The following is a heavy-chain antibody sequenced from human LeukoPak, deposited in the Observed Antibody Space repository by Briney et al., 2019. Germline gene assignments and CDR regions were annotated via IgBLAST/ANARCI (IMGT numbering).Heavy chain of an antibody. CDR1: GGSFSRYY. CDR2: IDHRGDT. D-gene: IGHD5-24*01. J-gene: IGHJ4*03. V-gene: IGHV4-34*01. CDR3: ARGATISETGYFDF. Sequence: TPSETLSLTCAVYGGSFSRYYWSWIRQSPGKGLEWIAEIDHRGDTNYNPSVKSRVTISVDTSKNQFSLKVRSLSAADTAVYYCARGATISETGYFDFWGQGTRVTVSS.